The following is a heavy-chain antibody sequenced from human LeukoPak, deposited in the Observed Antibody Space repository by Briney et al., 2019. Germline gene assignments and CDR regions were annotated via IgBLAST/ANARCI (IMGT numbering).Heavy chain of an antibody. CDR3: ARSSGWYGDY. D-gene: IGHD6-19*01. J-gene: IGHJ4*02. Sequence: ASVKVSCKASGYTFTGYYMHWVRQAPGQGLELMGRINPNSGGTNYSQKFQGRGTMTRDTSISTAYMELRRLRSDDTAVYYCARSSGWYGDYWGQGTLVTVSS. CDR1: GYTFTGYY. V-gene: IGHV1-2*06. CDR2: INPNSGGT.